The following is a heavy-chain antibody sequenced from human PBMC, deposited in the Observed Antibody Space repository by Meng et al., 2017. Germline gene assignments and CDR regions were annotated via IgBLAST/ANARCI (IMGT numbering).Heavy chain of an antibody. J-gene: IGHJ5*02. CDR1: GGSISSSNW. CDR3: ARRGIAAAGNNWFDP. CDR2: IYHSGST. Sequence: GRLPESGPGLVKPSGTRSLTCAVSGGSISSSNWWSWVRQPPGKGLEWIGEIYHSGSTNYNPSLKSRVTISVDKSKNQFSLKLSSVTAADTAVYYCARRGIAAAGNNWFDPWGQGTLVTVSS. V-gene: IGHV4-4*02. D-gene: IGHD6-13*01.